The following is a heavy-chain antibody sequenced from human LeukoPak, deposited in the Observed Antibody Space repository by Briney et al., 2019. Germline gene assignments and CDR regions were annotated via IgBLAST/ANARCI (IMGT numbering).Heavy chain of an antibody. V-gene: IGHV4-59*01. D-gene: IGHD5-18*01. CDR3: ARGGYSYGYDDDFDY. Sequence: PSETLSLSCTVSGGSISSYYCTWIPQPPGQGLEWIGYMYNSGSTNYTPSLKSRVSISVDTSKNKFSLKLSSVTAADTAVYYCARGGYSYGYDDDFDYWGQGTLVTVSS. CDR1: GGSISSYY. CDR2: MYNSGST. J-gene: IGHJ4*02.